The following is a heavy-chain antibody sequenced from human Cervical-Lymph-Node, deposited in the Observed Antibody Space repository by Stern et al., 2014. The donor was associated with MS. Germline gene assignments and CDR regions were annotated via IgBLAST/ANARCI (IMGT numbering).Heavy chain of an antibody. D-gene: IGHD3-3*01. J-gene: IGHJ4*02. CDR3: AKEREWLLPFDS. CDR2: ISSDESEK. CDR1: GFTFGIFG. V-gene: IGHV3-30*18. Sequence: QVQLVESGGGVVQPGRSLRLSCAASGFTFGIFGMHWVRQPPGKGLEWVAFISSDESEKTYANSVKGRFTISRDNPRDTLYLHMSSLRAEDTAVYYCAKEREWLLPFDSWGQGILVTVSS.